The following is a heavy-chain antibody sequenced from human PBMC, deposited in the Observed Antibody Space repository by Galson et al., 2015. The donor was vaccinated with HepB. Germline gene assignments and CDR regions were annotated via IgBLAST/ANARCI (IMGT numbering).Heavy chain of an antibody. CDR3: ARSIVGADFDY. D-gene: IGHD1-26*01. Sequence: LRLSCAASGFTVSSNYMSWVRQAPGKGLEWVSVIYSGGSTYYADSVKGRFTISRGNSKNTLYLQMNSLRAEDTAVYYCARSIVGADFDYWGQGTLVTVSS. J-gene: IGHJ4*02. CDR2: IYSGGST. V-gene: IGHV3-53*01. CDR1: GFTVSSNY.